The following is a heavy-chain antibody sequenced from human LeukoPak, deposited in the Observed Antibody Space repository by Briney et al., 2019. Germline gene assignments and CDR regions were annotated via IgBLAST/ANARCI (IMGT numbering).Heavy chain of an antibody. CDR3: ARGGLSLATVTMSRWFDP. CDR1: VGSFSGYC. CDR2: INHSGST. J-gene: IGHJ5*02. V-gene: IGHV4-34*01. D-gene: IGHD4-17*01. Sequence: SETLSLTCAVYVGSFSGYCWSWLRQPPGKGLEWIGEINHSGSTNYNLSLKSRVTISVDTSKNQLSMKLSSVTAADTAVYYCARGGLSLATVTMSRWFDPWGQGTLVTVSS.